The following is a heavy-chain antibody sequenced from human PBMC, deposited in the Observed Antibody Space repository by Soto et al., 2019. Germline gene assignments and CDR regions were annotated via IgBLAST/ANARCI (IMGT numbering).Heavy chain of an antibody. CDR1: GYTFTSYD. CDR3: ASGVRYRFRDVGHYDYYMDV. D-gene: IGHD3-16*01. CDR2: MNPNSGNT. Sequence: QVQLVQSGAEVKKPGASVKVSCKASGYTFTSYDINWVRQATGQGLEWMGWMNPNSGNTGYAQKFQGRVTMTRNTSISKAYMERVSLRSEDTDVYYCASGVRYRFRDVGHYDYYMDVWGKGTTVT. V-gene: IGHV1-8*01. J-gene: IGHJ6*03.